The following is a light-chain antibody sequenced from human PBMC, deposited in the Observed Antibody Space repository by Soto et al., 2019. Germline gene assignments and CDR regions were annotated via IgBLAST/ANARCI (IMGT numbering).Light chain of an antibody. CDR1: QDIRSY. Sequence: DIQMTQSPSSLSASVGDRVSITCRASQDIRSYLNWYQQKPGKAPELLIYATSNLQSGARPRFSASGSGTDFTLTISSLQPEDFATYYCQQGYSTQWTSGQGTKVEIK. CDR3: QQGYSTQWT. CDR2: ATS. J-gene: IGKJ1*01. V-gene: IGKV1-39*01.